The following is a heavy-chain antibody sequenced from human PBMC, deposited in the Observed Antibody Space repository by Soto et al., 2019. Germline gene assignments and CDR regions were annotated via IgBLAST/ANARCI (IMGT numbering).Heavy chain of an antibody. CDR2: ISSNGGST. D-gene: IGHD1-7*01. V-gene: IGHV3-64D*06. J-gene: IGHJ4*02. CDR1: GFTFSSYA. Sequence: GGSLRLSCSASGFTFSSYAMHWVRQAPGKGLEYVSAISSNGGSTYYADSVKGRFTISRDNSKNTLYLQMSSLRAEDTAVYYCVKGSITGTTSLFDYWGQGALVTVSS. CDR3: VKGSITGTTSLFDY.